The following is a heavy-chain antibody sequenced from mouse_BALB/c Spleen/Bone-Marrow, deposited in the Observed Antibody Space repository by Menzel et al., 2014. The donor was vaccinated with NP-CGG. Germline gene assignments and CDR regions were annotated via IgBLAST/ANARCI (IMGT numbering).Heavy chain of an antibody. CDR3: ARSNDYDPLAY. D-gene: IGHD2-4*01. Sequence: QVQLQQSGAELVRPGSSVKISCKGSGYAFSSYWMNWVKQRPGQGLEWIGQIYPGDGDTNNNGKFKGKATLTADKSSTTVYTQLSSQTSEDSAVYFCARSNDYDPLAYWGQGTLVTVSA. CDR2: IYPGDGDT. J-gene: IGHJ3*01. V-gene: IGHV1-80*01. CDR1: GYAFSSYW.